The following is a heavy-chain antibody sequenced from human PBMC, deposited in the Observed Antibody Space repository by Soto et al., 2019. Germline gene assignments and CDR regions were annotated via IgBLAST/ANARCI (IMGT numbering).Heavy chain of an antibody. CDR3: ARDKIPGPPDVLDY. CDR1: GFTFSSYP. CDR2: ISYDGKVT. J-gene: IGHJ4*02. V-gene: IGHV3-30*04. Sequence: QVQLVESGGGVVQPGRSLRLSCAASGFTFSSYPMHWVRQAPGKGLEWVSVISYDGKVTYYADSVKGRFTLSRDNSKNTLFLQKNSLRPEDKAVYYCARDKIPGPPDVLDYWGQGTLVTASS.